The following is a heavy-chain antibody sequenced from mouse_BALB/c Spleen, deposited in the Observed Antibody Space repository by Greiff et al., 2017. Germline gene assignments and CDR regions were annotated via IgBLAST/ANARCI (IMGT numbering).Heavy chain of an antibody. CDR1: GYTFTDYN. Sequence: VQLQQSGPELVKPGASVKISCKASGYTFTDYNMHWVKQSHGKSLEWIGYIYPYNGGTGYNQKFKSKATLTVDNSSSTAYMELRSLTSEDSAVYYCAREGYDYYYFDYWGQGTTLTVSS. CDR2: IYPYNGGT. V-gene: IGHV1S29*02. D-gene: IGHD2-4*01. CDR3: AREGYDYYYFDY. J-gene: IGHJ2*01.